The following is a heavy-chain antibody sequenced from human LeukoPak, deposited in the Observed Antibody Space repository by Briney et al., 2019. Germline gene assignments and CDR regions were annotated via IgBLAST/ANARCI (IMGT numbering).Heavy chain of an antibody. Sequence: PPETLSLTCAVYGGSFSGYYWSWIRQPPGKGLEWIGEINHSGSTNYNPSLKSRVTISVDTSKNQFSLKLSSVTAADTAVYYCARGRVGGAVYYGSGSYIHYYYMDVWGKGTTVTVSS. D-gene: IGHD3-10*01. V-gene: IGHV4-34*01. CDR2: INHSGST. J-gene: IGHJ6*03. CDR1: GGSFSGYY. CDR3: ARGRVGGAVYYGSGSYIHYYYMDV.